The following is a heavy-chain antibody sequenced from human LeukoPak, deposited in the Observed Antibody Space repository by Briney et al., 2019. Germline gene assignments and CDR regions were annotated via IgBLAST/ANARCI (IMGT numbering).Heavy chain of an antibody. CDR2: IYSSGST. Sequence: SETLSLTCTVSGGSIISYHWGWIRQPPGKGLEWIGFIYSSGSTKYNPSLTGGVTISLDTSKKQISLKLISVTAADTAVYYCARTPNDGSGYYVFWGQGTLVTVSS. CDR1: GGSIISYH. V-gene: IGHV4-59*01. CDR3: ARTPNDGSGYYVF. J-gene: IGHJ4*02. D-gene: IGHD3-22*01.